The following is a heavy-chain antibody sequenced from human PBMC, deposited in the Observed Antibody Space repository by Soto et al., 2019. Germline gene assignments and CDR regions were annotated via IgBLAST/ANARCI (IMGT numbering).Heavy chain of an antibody. D-gene: IGHD2-21*01. CDR2: ITYSGST. Sequence: KASETLSLTCTLSGGPLSSYSYYWGWIRQPPGKGLEWIGSITYSGSTYYNPSLKSRVTISVDTSKNQFSLQVTSVTAADTAVYYCARPAVASFVGAAMEVWGQGTTV. CDR3: ARPAVASFVGAAMEV. V-gene: IGHV4-39*01. CDR1: GGPLSSYSYY. J-gene: IGHJ6*02.